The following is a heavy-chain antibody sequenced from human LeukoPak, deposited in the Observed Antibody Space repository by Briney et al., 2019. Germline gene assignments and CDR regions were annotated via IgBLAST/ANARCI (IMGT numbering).Heavy chain of an antibody. CDR2: IYTSGST. Sequence: KPSETLSLTCTVSGGSISSGSYYWSWIRQPAGKGLEWIGRIYTSGSTNYNPSLKSRVTISVDTSKNQFSLKLSSVTAADTAVYYCARERQLELTYYFDYWGQGTLVTVSS. J-gene: IGHJ4*02. D-gene: IGHD1-1*01. V-gene: IGHV4-61*02. CDR3: ARERQLELTYYFDY. CDR1: GGSISSGSYY.